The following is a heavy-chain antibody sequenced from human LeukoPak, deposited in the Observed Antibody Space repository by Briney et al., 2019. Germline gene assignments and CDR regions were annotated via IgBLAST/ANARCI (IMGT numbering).Heavy chain of an antibody. Sequence: SETLSLTCTVSGGSISSYYWSWIRQPPGKGLEWIGYIYYSGSTNYNPSLKSRVTISVDTSKNQFSLKLSSVTAADTAVYYCARMGRRGLDHWGQGTLVTVSS. CDR2: IYYSGST. CDR1: GGSISSYY. J-gene: IGHJ4*02. D-gene: IGHD2-15*01. V-gene: IGHV4-59*01. CDR3: ARMGRRGLDH.